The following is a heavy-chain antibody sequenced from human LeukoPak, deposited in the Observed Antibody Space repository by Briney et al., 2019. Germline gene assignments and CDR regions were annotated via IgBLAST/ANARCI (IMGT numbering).Heavy chain of an antibody. D-gene: IGHD6-13*01. CDR1: GFTFSSYA. V-gene: IGHV3-23*01. J-gene: IGHJ6*03. CDR3: AKLGAAGGTYYMDV. Sequence: GGSLRLSCAASGFTFSSYAMSWVRQAPGKGLEWVSAISGSGGSTYYADSVKGRFTISRDNSKNTLYLQMNSLRAEDTAVYYCAKLGAAGGTYYMDVWGKGTTVTVSS. CDR2: ISGSGGST.